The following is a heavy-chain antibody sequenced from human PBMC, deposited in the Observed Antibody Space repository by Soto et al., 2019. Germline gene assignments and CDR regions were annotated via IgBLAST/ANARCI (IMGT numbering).Heavy chain of an antibody. V-gene: IGHV3-11*06. CDR3: ARATSWELETYYFDY. D-gene: IGHD1-7*01. CDR2: ISRSSSYT. J-gene: IGHJ4*02. Sequence: GGSLRLSCAASGFTFSDYYMSWIRQAPGKGLEWVSYISRSSSYTDHADSVKGRFTISRDNAKNSLYLQLNSLRAEDTAVYYCARATSWELETYYFDYWGQGTLVTVSS. CDR1: GFTFSDYY.